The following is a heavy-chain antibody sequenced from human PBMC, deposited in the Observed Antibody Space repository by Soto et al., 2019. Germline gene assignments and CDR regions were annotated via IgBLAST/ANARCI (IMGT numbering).Heavy chain of an antibody. CDR1: GFTFSSYA. J-gene: IGHJ5*02. CDR2: ISGSGGST. V-gene: IGHV3-23*01. Sequence: GGSLRLSCAASGFTFSSYAMSWVRQAPGKGLGWVSAISGSGGSTYYADSVKGRFTISRDNSKNTLYLQMNSLRAEDTAVYYCAKVAQGFIAAAAYNWFDPWGQGTLVTVSS. D-gene: IGHD6-13*01. CDR3: AKVAQGFIAAAAYNWFDP.